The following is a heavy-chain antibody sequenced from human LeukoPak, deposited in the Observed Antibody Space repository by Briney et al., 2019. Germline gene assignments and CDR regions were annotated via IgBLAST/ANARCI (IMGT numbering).Heavy chain of an antibody. D-gene: IGHD6-19*01. CDR1: GGSISSSSYY. CDR2: IYYSGST. J-gene: IGHJ4*02. Sequence: SETLSLTCTVSGGSISSSSYYWGWIRQPPGMGLEWIGSIYYSGSTYYNPSLKSRVTISVDTSKNQFSLKLSSVTAADTAVYYCARLEAVAGTLIDYWGQGTLVTVSS. V-gene: IGHV4-39*01. CDR3: ARLEAVAGTLIDY.